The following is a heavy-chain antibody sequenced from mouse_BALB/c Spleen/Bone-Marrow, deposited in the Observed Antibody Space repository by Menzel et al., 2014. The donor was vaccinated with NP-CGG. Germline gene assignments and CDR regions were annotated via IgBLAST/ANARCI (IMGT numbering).Heavy chain of an antibody. CDR3: ARHVAEVRRALDY. CDR2: ISSGGSYT. CDR1: GFVFSSYD. V-gene: IGHV5-9*02. Sequence: EVQGVESGGGLVKPGGSLKLSCAASGFVFSSYDMSWVRQTPEKRLEWVATISSGGSYTYYPDSVKGRFTISRDNARNTLYLQMSSLRSEDTALYYCARHVAEVRRALDYWGQGTSVTVSS. J-gene: IGHJ4*01. D-gene: IGHD2-14*01.